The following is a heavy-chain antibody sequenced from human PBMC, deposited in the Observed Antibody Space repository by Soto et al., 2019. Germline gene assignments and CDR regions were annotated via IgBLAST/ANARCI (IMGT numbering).Heavy chain of an antibody. D-gene: IGHD3-16*01. CDR1: GFTFSTYA. Sequence: EVQLLESGGGLVQPGGSLRLSCAASGFTFSTYALTWVRQAPGKGLEWVSSIGTHADTTYYVDSVKGRFSISRDNSKNTVDLQMSSLSAEDTAVYYGARPYVEVAVNDAFDIWGRGTMVTVSS. CDR2: IGTHADTT. CDR3: ARPYVEVAVNDAFDI. V-gene: IGHV3-23*01. J-gene: IGHJ3*02.